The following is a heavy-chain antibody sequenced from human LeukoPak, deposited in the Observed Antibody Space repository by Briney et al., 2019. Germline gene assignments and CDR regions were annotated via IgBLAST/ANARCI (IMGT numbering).Heavy chain of an antibody. CDR2: ISGSGGST. V-gene: IGHV3-23*01. Sequence: GGSLRLSCAASGFTFSSYAMRWVRQAPGKGLEWVSAISGSGGSTYYADSVKGRFTISRDNSKNTLYLQMNSLRAEDTAVYYCAKTPYGDYTYFDYWGQGTLVTVSS. CDR1: GFTFSSYA. D-gene: IGHD4-17*01. J-gene: IGHJ4*02. CDR3: AKTPYGDYTYFDY.